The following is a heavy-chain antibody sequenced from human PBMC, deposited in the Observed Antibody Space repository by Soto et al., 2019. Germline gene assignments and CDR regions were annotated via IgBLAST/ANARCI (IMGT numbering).Heavy chain of an antibody. CDR1: GGSISSYY. D-gene: IGHD1-26*01. Sequence: QVQLQESGPGLVKPSETLSLTCTVSGGSISSYYWSWIRQPPGKGLEWIGYIYYSGSTNYNPSLTSRVTISVDTSKNQFSLKLSSVTAADTAVYYCARVYLDDSGSYRFDYWGQGTLVTVSS. CDR3: ARVYLDDSGSYRFDY. J-gene: IGHJ4*02. V-gene: IGHV4-59*01. CDR2: IYYSGST.